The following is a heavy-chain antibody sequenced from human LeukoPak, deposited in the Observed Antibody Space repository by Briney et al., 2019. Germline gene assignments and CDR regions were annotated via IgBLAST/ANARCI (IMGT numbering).Heavy chain of an antibody. CDR2: ISSNGGST. V-gene: IGHV3-64D*06. CDR1: GFTFSSYA. CDR3: VKDWSLVGATTFDY. Sequence: GGSLRLSCSASGFTFSSYAMHWVRQAPGKGLEYVSAISSNGGSTYYADSVKGRFTISRDNSRNTLYLQMSSLRAEDTAVYYCVKDWSLVGATTFDYWGQGTLVTVSS. J-gene: IGHJ4*02. D-gene: IGHD1-26*01.